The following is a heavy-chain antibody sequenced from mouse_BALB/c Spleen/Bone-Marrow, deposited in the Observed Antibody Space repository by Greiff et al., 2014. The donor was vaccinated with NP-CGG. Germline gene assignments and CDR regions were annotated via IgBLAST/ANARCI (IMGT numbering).Heavy chain of an antibody. Sequence: VQLQQPGAELVKPGASVKLSCTASGFNIKDTYMHWVKQRPEQGLEWIGRIDPANGNTKYDPKFQGKATITADTSSNTAYLQLSSLTSEDTAVYYCAAYYYGGSYGFAYWGQGTLVTVSA. CDR3: AAYYYGGSYGFAY. CDR2: IDPANGNT. D-gene: IGHD1-1*01. CDR1: GFNIKDTY. V-gene: IGHV14-3*02. J-gene: IGHJ3*01.